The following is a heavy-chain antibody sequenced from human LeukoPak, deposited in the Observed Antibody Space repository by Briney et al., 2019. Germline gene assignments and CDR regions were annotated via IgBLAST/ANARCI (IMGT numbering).Heavy chain of an antibody. V-gene: IGHV4-59*01. CDR1: GGSISSYY. J-gene: IGHJ4*02. Sequence: PSETLSLTCTVSGGSISSYYWSWIRQPPGKGLEWIGYIYYSGSTNYNPSLKSRVTISVDTSKNQFSLKLSPVTAADTAVYYCARMYSSGWYPKAYYFDYWGQGTLVTVSS. D-gene: IGHD6-19*01. CDR3: ARMYSSGWYPKAYYFDY. CDR2: IYYSGST.